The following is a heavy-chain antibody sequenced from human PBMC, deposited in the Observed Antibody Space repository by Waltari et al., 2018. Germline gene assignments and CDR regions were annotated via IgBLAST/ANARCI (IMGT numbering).Heavy chain of an antibody. D-gene: IGHD6-6*01. V-gene: IGHV4-38-2*01. J-gene: IGHJ5*02. CDR2: IYHSGST. Sequence: QVQLQESGPGLVKPSETLSLTCAVSGYSISSGYYWGWIRQPPGKGLEWIGSIYHSGSTYYNPSLKSRVTISVDTSKNQFSLKLSSVTAADTAVYYCARIAARPQNNWFDPWGQGTLVTVSS. CDR3: ARIAARPQNNWFDP. CDR1: GYSISSGYY.